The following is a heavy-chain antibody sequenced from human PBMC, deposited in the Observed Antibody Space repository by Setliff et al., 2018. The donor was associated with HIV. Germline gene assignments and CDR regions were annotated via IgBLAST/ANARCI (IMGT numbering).Heavy chain of an antibody. D-gene: IGHD3-10*01. V-gene: IGHV5-51*01. CDR1: GYSFTSYW. J-gene: IGHJ5*02. Sequence: PGESLKISCKGSGYSFTSYWIGWVRQMAGKGLEWMGIIYPGDSEIRYSPSFQGQVTISVDKSISTAYLQWSSLKASDTAMYYCAISGSPDRRPTWGQGTLVTVSS. CDR2: IYPGDSEI. CDR3: AISGSPDRRPT.